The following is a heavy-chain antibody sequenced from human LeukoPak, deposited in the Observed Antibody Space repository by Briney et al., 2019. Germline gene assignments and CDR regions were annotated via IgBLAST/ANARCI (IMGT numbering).Heavy chain of an antibody. CDR2: IRYDGSNK. CDR1: GFTFSTFG. V-gene: IGHV3-30*02. Sequence: GGSLRLSCAASGFAASGFTFSTFGFPWVRQAPGKGLEWVAFIRYDGSNKYYADSVKGRFTISRDDSKNTLYLQMNSLRAEDTAAYYCAKGYYFDILSGYSPLDSWGQGTLVTVSS. J-gene: IGHJ4*02. D-gene: IGHD3-9*01. CDR3: AKGYYFDILSGYSPLDS.